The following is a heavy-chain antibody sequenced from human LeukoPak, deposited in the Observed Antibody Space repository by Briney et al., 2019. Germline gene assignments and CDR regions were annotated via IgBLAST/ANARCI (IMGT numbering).Heavy chain of an antibody. CDR2: IKQDGSEK. D-gene: IGHD6-19*01. Sequence: GGSLRLSCAASGFTFSSYWMSWVRQAPGKWLEWVANIKQDGSEKYYVDSVKGRFTISRDNAKNSLYLQMNSLRAEDTAVYYCAREGSSVSDAFDIWGQGTMVTVSS. CDR1: GFTFSSYW. J-gene: IGHJ3*02. CDR3: AREGSSVSDAFDI. V-gene: IGHV3-7*01.